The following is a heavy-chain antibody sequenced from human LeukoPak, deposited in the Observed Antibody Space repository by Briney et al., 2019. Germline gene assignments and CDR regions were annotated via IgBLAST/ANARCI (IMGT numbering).Heavy chain of an antibody. D-gene: IGHD1-14*01. CDR2: INAGNGNT. Sequence: ASVKVSCKASGYTFTSYAMHWVRQAPGQRLEWMGWINAGNGNTKYSQEFQGRVTITRDTSASTAYMELRSLRSDDTAVYYCAREGRTGYAFDIWGQGTMVIVSS. J-gene: IGHJ3*02. CDR1: GYTFTSYA. V-gene: IGHV1-3*01. CDR3: AREGRTGYAFDI.